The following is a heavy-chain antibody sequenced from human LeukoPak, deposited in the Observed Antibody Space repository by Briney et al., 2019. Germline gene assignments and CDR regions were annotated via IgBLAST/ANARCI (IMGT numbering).Heavy chain of an antibody. CDR3: AGDPSADYYDSSGYYSLDY. CDR1: GFTFSSYS. Sequence: GGSLRLSCAASGFTFSSYSMNWVRQAPGKGLEWVSSISSSSSYIYYADSVKGRFTISRDNAKNSLYLQMNSLRAEDTAVYYCAGDPSADYYDSSGYYSLDYWGQGTLVTVSS. CDR2: ISSSSSYI. J-gene: IGHJ4*02. V-gene: IGHV3-21*01. D-gene: IGHD3-22*01.